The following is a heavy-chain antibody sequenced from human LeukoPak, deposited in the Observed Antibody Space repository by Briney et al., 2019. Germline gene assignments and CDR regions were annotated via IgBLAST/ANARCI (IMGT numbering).Heavy chain of an antibody. CDR3: ARDDVVPAALWSYMDV. V-gene: IGHV3-11*04. CDR2: ISSSGSTI. D-gene: IGHD2-2*01. Sequence: PGGSLRLSCAASGFTVSSNYMSWVRQAPGKGLEWVSYISSSGSTIYYADSVKGRFTISRDNAKNSLYLQMNSLRAEDTAVYYCARDDVVPAALWSYMDVWGKGTTVTVSS. CDR1: GFTVSSNY. J-gene: IGHJ6*03.